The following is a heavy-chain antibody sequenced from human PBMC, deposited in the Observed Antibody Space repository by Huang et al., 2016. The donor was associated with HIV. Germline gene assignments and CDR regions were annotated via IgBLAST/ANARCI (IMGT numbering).Heavy chain of an antibody. V-gene: IGHV1-8*01. CDR2: MDPNSGNT. CDR1: GYSFTSSD. J-gene: IGHJ4*02. CDR3: ATPKYSSTVAVDY. D-gene: IGHD6-13*01. Sequence: VQLVQSGAEVKKPGASVKVSCKASGYSFTSSDIHWVRQATGQGLEWMGWMDPNSGNTGYAQKFQTRVTMTRNTSISTAYMELSNLRSDDTGVYYCATPKYSSTVAVDYWGQGTLVSVSS.